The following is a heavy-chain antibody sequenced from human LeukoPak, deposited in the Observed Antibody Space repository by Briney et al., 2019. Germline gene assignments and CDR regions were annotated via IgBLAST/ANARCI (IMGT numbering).Heavy chain of an antibody. J-gene: IGHJ3*02. CDR2: INTDGSST. CDR1: GFTFSSYW. D-gene: IGHD3-3*01. CDR3: ARAPRSITIFGIFDI. V-gene: IGHV3-74*01. Sequence: GGSLRLSCAASGFTFSSYWMHWVRQAPGKGLVWVSRINTDGSSTSYADSVKGRFTISRDNAKNTLYLQMNSLRAEDTAVYYCARAPRSITIFGIFDIWGQGTMVTVSS.